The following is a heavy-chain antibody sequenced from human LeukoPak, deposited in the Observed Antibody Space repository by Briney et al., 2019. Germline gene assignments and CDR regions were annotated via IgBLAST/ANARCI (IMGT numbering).Heavy chain of an antibody. CDR1: GYTFTSYG. V-gene: IGHV1-18*01. CDR3: ARAAPYYYDSSGYWSRHAFDI. CDR2: ISAYNGNT. Sequence: GASVKVSCKASGYTFTSYGISWVRQAPGQGLEWMGWISAYNGNTNYAQKLQGRVTMTTDTSTSTAYMELRSLRSDDTAVYYCARAAPYYYDSSGYWSRHAFDIWGQGTMVTVSS. D-gene: IGHD3-22*01. J-gene: IGHJ3*02.